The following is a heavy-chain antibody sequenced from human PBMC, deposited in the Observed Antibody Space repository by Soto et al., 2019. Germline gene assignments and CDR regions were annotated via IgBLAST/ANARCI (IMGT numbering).Heavy chain of an antibody. CDR3: AREVYSSGYLVY. CDR1: GYTFTGYY. J-gene: IGHJ4*02. CDR2: INPNSGGT. D-gene: IGHD6-19*01. V-gene: IGHV1-2*04. Sequence: ASVKVSCKASGYTFTGYYMHWVRLAPGQGLEWMGWINPNSGGTNYAQKFQGWVTMTRDTSISTAYMELSRLRSDDTAVYYCAREVYSSGYLVYWGQGTLVTVSS.